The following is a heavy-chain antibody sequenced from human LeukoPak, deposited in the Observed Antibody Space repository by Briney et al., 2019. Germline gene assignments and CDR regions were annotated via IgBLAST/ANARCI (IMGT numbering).Heavy chain of an antibody. J-gene: IGHJ4*02. D-gene: IGHD4-17*01. CDR2: IYYSGST. Sequence: PSETLSLTCTVSGGSVGSGSYYWSWIRQPPGKGLEWIGYIYYSGSTNYNPSLKSRVTISVDTSKNQFSLKLSSVTAADTAVYYCARVGDDYGDYAPLVDYWGQGTLVTVSS. V-gene: IGHV4-61*01. CDR3: ARVGDDYGDYAPLVDY. CDR1: GGSVGSGSYY.